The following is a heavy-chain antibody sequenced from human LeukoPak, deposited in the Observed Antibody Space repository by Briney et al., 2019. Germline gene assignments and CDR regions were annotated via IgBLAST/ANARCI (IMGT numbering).Heavy chain of an antibody. CDR3: ARVRYYGSRSFMFQY. CDR2: IKQDGSDK. Sequence: GSLRLSCAASGFTFSDYWMTWVRQAPGKGLEWVANIKQDGSDKYYLDAVKGRFTISKDNTKNSLYLQMNSLRAGDTAVYYCARVRYYGSRSFMFQYWVQGTPVSVSS. CDR1: GFTFSDYW. J-gene: IGHJ4*02. D-gene: IGHD3-10*01. V-gene: IGHV3-7*03.